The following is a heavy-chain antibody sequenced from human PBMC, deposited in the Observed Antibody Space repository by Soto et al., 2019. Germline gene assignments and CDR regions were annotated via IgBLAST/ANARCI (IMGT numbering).Heavy chain of an antibody. CDR2: IYPGDSDT. D-gene: IGHD3-10*02. V-gene: IGHV5-51*01. CDR1: GYSFTSYW. Sequence: GESLKISCKGSGYSFTSYWIGWVRQMPGKGLEWMGIIYPGDSDTRYSPSFQGQVTISADKSISTAYLQWSSLKASDTAMYYCARLFGGDVRGVTPRADYWGQGTLVTVSS. CDR3: ARLFGGDVRGVTPRADY. J-gene: IGHJ4*02.